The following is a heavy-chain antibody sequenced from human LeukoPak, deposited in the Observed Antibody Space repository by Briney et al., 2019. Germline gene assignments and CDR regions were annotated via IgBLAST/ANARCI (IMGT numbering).Heavy chain of an antibody. Sequence: SQTLSLTCTVSGGSIRNYYWSWIRQPPGKGLEWIGYIYYSGNTNQNPSLKSRVTISVDTSKNQFSLKLSSVTAADTAVYYCVRHARDGYNYVEYWGQGALVTVSS. CDR2: IYYSGNT. CDR1: GGSIRNYY. J-gene: IGHJ4*02. V-gene: IGHV4-59*08. D-gene: IGHD5-24*01. CDR3: VRHARDGYNYVEY.